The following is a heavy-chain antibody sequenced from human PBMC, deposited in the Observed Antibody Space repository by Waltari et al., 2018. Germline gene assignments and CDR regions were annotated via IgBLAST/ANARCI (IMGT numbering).Heavy chain of an antibody. CDR1: GFTFSSYA. CDR2: IYSGGST. Sequence: EVQLLESGGGLVQPGGSLRLSCAASGFTFSSYAMSWVSQAPGKGLEWVSVIYSGGSTYDADSVKGRFTISRDKSKNTLYLQMNSLRAEDTGVYYCAKDNPGERYFDLWGRGTLVTVSS. J-gene: IGHJ2*01. CDR3: AKDNPGERYFDL. V-gene: IGHV3-23*03.